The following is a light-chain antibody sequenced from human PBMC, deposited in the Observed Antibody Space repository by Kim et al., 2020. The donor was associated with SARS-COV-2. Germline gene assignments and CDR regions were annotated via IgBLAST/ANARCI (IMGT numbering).Light chain of an antibody. CDR2: DVR. CDR3: CSTSNTLDYV. J-gene: IGLJ1*01. CDR1: SGDIGNSNS. V-gene: IGLV2-14*03. Sequence: QSVLTQPVSMSGSPGQSITISCSGTSGDIGNSNSVSWYQQHSGEAPRLIIYDVRDRHSGVSARFSGSKSANMASLTISGLRSEDEADYYCCSTSNTLDYVFGSGTKVTVL.